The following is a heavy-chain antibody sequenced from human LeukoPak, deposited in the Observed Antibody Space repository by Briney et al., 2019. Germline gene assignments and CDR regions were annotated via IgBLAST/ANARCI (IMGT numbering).Heavy chain of an antibody. CDR2: IIPIFGIA. J-gene: IGHJ4*02. V-gene: IGHV1-69*04. D-gene: IGHD6-13*01. CDR1: GGTFSSYA. Sequence: GASVKVSCKASGGTFSSYAISWVRQAPGQGLEWMGRIIPIFGIANYAQKFQGRVTITADKSTSTAYMELSSLRSEDTAVYYCARQGVAAAADYWGQGTLATVSS. CDR3: ARQGVAAAADY.